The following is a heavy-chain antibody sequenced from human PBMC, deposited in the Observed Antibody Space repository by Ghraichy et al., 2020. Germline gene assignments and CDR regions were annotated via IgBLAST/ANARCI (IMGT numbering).Heavy chain of an antibody. Sequence: GGSLRLSCAASGFTFSSYSMNWVRQAPGKGLEWVSYISSSSSTIYYADSVKGRFTISRDNAKNSLYLQMNSLRDEDTAVYYCARDSYGYDFWSGYYTGPRYYYYYGMDVWGQGTTVTVSS. D-gene: IGHD3-3*01. J-gene: IGHJ6*02. CDR2: ISSSSSTI. CDR3: ARDSYGYDFWSGYYTGPRYYYYYGMDV. V-gene: IGHV3-48*02. CDR1: GFTFSSYS.